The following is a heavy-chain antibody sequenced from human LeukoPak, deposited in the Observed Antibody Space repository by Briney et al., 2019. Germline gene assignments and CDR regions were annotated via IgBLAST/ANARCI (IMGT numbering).Heavy chain of an antibody. CDR3: GGDSLQWSKYWFDP. D-gene: IGHD2-15*01. J-gene: IGHJ5*02. CDR2: INPCGGST. CDR1: GYTCTINY. V-gene: IGHV1-46*01. Sequence: GASVKVSFKASGYTCTINYMHWVRQAPAQGLELRGIINPCGGSTSYAQTFQGRRTMTTDMSTSNVFFELISLGTEETTVYYYGGDSLQWSKYWFDPWGQGTLVTVSP.